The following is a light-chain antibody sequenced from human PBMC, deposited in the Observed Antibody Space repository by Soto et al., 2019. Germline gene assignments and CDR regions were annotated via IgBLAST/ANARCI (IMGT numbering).Light chain of an antibody. CDR3: QQYNNWPYT. J-gene: IGKJ2*01. CDR1: QSVGSN. CDR2: GTS. Sequence: EIVMTQSPVTLSVSPGERAALSCRASQSVGSNFAWYQQRPGQAPRVLIYGTSTRATGVPARFSGSRSGTDFTLTITSLQSEDFAVYYCQQYNNWPYTFGQGTRLKIK. V-gene: IGKV3-15*01.